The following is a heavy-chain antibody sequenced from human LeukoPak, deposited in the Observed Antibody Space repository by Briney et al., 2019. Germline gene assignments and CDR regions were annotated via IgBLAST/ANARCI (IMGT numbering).Heavy chain of an antibody. J-gene: IGHJ4*02. D-gene: IGHD1-26*01. V-gene: IGHV5-10-1*01. CDR1: GYSFTSYW. CDR3: ARSGPLGGSYPNY. Sequence: GESLKTSCKGSGYSFTSYWISWVRQMPGKGLEWMGRIDPSDSYTNYSPSFQGHVTISADKSISTAYLQWSGLKASDTAMYYCARSGPLGGSYPNYWGQGTLVTVST. CDR2: IDPSDSYT.